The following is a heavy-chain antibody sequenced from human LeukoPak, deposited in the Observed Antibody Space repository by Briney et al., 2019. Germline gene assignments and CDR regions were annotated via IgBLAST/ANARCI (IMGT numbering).Heavy chain of an antibody. CDR3: AKDLATVTLIDD. V-gene: IGHV3-30*18. D-gene: IGHD4-17*01. CDR2: ISYDGSNK. Sequence: PGGSLRLSCAASGFTFSSYGMHWVRQAPGKGLQWVAVISYDGSNKYYADSVKGRFTISRDNSKNTLYLQMNSLRAEDTAVYYCAKDLATVTLIDDWGQGTLVTVSS. J-gene: IGHJ4*02. CDR1: GFTFSSYG.